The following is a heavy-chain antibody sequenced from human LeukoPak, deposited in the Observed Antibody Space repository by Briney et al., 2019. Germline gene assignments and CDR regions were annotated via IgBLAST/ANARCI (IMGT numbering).Heavy chain of an antibody. CDR2: IYYSGST. Sequence: SETLSLTCTVSGGSISSYYWSWIRQPPGKGLEWIGYIYYSGSTNYNPSLKSRVTISVDTSKNQFSLKLSSVTAADTAVYYCARRQLSIAAAGTPWFDPWGQGTLVTVSS. J-gene: IGHJ5*02. D-gene: IGHD6-13*01. CDR3: ARRQLSIAAAGTPWFDP. V-gene: IGHV4-59*08. CDR1: GGSISSYY.